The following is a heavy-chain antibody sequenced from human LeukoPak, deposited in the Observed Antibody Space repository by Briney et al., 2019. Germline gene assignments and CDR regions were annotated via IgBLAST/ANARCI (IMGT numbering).Heavy chain of an antibody. V-gene: IGHV1-24*01. Sequence: ASVKVSCKVSGYTLTELSMHWVRQAPGKGLEWMGGFDPEDGETIYAQKFQGRVTMTEDTSTDTAYMELSSLRSEDTAVYYCATDHLSPNTSSGPILGLDAFDIWGQGTMVTVSS. D-gene: IGHD3-22*01. J-gene: IGHJ3*02. CDR3: ATDHLSPNTSSGPILGLDAFDI. CDR2: FDPEDGET. CDR1: GYTLTELS.